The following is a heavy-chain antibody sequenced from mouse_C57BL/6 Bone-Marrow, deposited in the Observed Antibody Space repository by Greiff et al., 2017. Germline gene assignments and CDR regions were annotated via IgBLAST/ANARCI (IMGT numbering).Heavy chain of an antibody. J-gene: IGHJ1*03. Sequence: QVQLQQSGSELRSPGSSVKLSCKDFDSEVSPIAYMSWVRQKPGHGFEWIGGILPSIGRTIYGEKFEDKATLAADTLSNTAYLELNSLTSEDSTIYYCARQVYYGSSYWYFDVWGTGTTVTVSS. V-gene: IGHV15-2*01. CDR1: DSEVSPIAY. D-gene: IGHD1-1*01. CDR2: ILPSIGRT. CDR3: ARQVYYGSSYWYFDV.